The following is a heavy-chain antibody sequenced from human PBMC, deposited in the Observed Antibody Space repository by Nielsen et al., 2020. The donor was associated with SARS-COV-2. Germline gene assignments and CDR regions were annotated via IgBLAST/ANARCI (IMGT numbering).Heavy chain of an antibody. CDR1: GFTFSSYW. V-gene: IGHV3-7*01. CDR2: IKQDGSEK. D-gene: IGHD3-22*01. CDR3: ARDGGYYYDSIVPDY. J-gene: IGHJ4*01. Sequence: GGSLRLSCAASGFTFSSYWMSWVRQAPGKGLEWVANIKQDGSEKYYVDSVKGRFTISRDNAKNSLYLQMNSLRAEDTAVYYCARDGGYYYDSIVPDYGGQEPWSPSPQ.